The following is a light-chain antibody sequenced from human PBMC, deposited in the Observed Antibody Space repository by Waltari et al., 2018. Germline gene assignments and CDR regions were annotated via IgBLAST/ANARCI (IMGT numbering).Light chain of an antibody. CDR2: AAS. Sequence: DIHLTQSPSSHSASVGHRVPIPCRASQNIRTLLNWYQQKPGKAPDLLIYAASSLQTGVPSRFSGSGSGTDFTLTISGLQPEDFAVYFCQLGYTTPRTFGQGTKVEIK. V-gene: IGKV1-39*01. CDR1: QNIRTL. J-gene: IGKJ1*01. CDR3: QLGYTTPRT.